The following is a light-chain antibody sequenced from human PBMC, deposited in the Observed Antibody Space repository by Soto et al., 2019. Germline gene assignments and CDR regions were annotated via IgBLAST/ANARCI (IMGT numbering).Light chain of an antibody. CDR1: QSDSSSY. V-gene: IGKV3-20*01. CDR2: GAS. CDR3: QQYGRSKT. J-gene: IGKJ1*01. Sequence: EIVLTQSPGTLSLSPGERATLSCRASQSDSSSYLAWYQQKPGQAPRLLIYGASSRATGIPDRFSGSGSGTDFTLTISRLEPEDFAVYYCQQYGRSKTFGQGTKVEIK.